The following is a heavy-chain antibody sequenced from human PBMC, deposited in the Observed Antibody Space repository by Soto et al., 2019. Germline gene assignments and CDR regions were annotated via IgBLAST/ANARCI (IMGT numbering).Heavy chain of an antibody. CDR3: ARISGSYRYSYFDY. Sequence: SVKVSCKASGGTFSSYAISWVRQAPGQGLEWMGGIIPIFGTANYAQKFQGRVTITADESTSTAYMELSSLRSEDTDVYYCARISGSYRYSYFDYWGQGTLVPVSS. CDR2: IIPIFGTA. D-gene: IGHD1-26*01. J-gene: IGHJ4*02. CDR1: GGTFSSYA. V-gene: IGHV1-69*13.